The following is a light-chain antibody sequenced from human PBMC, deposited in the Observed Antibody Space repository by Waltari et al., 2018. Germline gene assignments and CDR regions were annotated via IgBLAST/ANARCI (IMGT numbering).Light chain of an antibody. Sequence: DIVLTQSPATLSLSPGERATLSCRASQSVSTYLAWYQQKPGQAPRLLIYDASNRATGTPARFSGSGSGTDFTLTISSLEPEDFAVYYCQQRSNWPSITFGQGTRLEIK. CDR2: DAS. CDR3: QQRSNWPSIT. CDR1: QSVSTY. V-gene: IGKV3-11*01. J-gene: IGKJ5*01.